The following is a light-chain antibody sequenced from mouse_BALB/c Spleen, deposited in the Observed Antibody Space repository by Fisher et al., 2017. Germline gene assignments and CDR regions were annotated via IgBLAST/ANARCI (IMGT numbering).Light chain of an antibody. V-gene: IGKV4-57*01. CDR2: YTS. CDR3: QQRSSYPFT. J-gene: IGKJ4*01. CDR1: SSVSY. Sequence: IVLTQSTAIMSASPGEKVTISCSASSSVSYMYWYQQKSDASPKLWIYYTSNLASGVPARFSGSGSGTSYSLTISRMEAEDAATYYCQQRSSYPFTFGSGTKLEIK.